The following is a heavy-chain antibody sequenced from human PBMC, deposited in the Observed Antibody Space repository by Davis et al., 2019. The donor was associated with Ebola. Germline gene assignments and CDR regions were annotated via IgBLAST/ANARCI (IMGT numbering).Heavy chain of an antibody. D-gene: IGHD3-22*01. CDR3: ARGGYYDTSGYSHEAFDI. V-gene: IGHV3-21*01. J-gene: IGHJ3*02. CDR2: ISSSSYYI. CDR1: GFTFSNYN. Sequence: PGGSLRLSCAASGFTFSNYNLNWVRQAPGKGLEWVASISSSSYYIYYADSLKGRFTISRDNAKNSLYLQMNSLRAEDTAVYSCARGGYYDTSGYSHEAFDIWGQGTMVTVSS.